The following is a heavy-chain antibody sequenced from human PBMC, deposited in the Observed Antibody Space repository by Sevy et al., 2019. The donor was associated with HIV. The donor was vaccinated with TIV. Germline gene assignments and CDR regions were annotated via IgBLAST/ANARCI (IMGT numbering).Heavy chain of an antibody. Sequence: GGSLRLSCAASGFTFSIAWMSWVRQARGKGLEWVGRIKSKTDGGTTDFAAPVKGRFTISRDDSRNTLYLQMNSLKTEDTALYYCATEYPSGPFDSWGQGTLVTVSS. CDR2: IKSKTDGGTT. CDR3: ATEYPSGPFDS. V-gene: IGHV3-15*01. CDR1: GFTFSIAW. J-gene: IGHJ4*02.